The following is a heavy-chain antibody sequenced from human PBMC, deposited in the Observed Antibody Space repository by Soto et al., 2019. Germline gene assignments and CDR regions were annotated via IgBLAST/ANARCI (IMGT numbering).Heavy chain of an antibody. CDR1: GYTFTSYG. CDR2: ISAYNGNT. D-gene: IGHD5-12*01. CDR3: ARDLPWRVATTAYYYYGMDV. V-gene: IGHV1-18*04. Sequence: SVKVSCKASGYTFTSYGISWVRQAPGQGLDWMGWISAYNGNTNYAQKLQGRVTMTTDKSTSTAYMELRSLRSDDTAVYYCARDLPWRVATTAYYYYGMDVWGQGTTVTVYS. J-gene: IGHJ6*02.